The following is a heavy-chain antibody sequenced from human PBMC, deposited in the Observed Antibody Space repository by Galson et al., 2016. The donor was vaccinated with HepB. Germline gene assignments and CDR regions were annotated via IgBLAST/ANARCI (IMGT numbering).Heavy chain of an antibody. Sequence: LRLSCAASGFTFSNRGMHWVRQAPGKGLEWVAADSMDGRRKFYADSVKGRFTISRDNSNNMLFLQMSSLRADDTAVYYCAKRHEYCPPVGCSVDSWGQGTLVSVSS. J-gene: IGHJ4*02. V-gene: IGHV3-30*18. CDR1: GFTFSNRG. CDR2: DSMDGRRK. D-gene: IGHD2/OR15-2a*01. CDR3: AKRHEYCPPVGCSVDS.